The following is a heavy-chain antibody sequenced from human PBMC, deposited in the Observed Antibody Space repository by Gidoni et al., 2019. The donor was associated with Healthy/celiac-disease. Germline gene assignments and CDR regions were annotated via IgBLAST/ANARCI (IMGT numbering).Heavy chain of an antibody. CDR1: GFTFSSYG. CDR2: ISYDGSNK. Sequence: QVQLVESGGGVVQPGRSLRLSCAASGFTFSSYGMHWVRQAPGKGLEWVAVISYDGSNKYYADSVKGRFTISGDNSKNTLYLQMNSLRAEHTAVYYCAKVGTTVTTLYYFDYWGQGTLVTVSS. D-gene: IGHD4-17*01. V-gene: IGHV3-30*18. J-gene: IGHJ4*02. CDR3: AKVGTTVTTLYYFDY.